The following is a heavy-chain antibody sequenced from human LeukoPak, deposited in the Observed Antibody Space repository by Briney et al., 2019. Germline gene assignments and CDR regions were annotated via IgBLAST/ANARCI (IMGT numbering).Heavy chain of an antibody. J-gene: IGHJ5*02. CDR1: GYTFTSYG. Sequence: GASVKVSCKASGYTFTSYGISWVRQAPGQGLEWMGWISAYNGNTNYAQKLQGRVTMTTDTSTSTAYMELRSLRSDDTAVYYCARVEGWIRLLEWQGNNWFDPWGQGTLVTVSS. V-gene: IGHV1-18*01. D-gene: IGHD3-3*01. CDR2: ISAYNGNT. CDR3: ARVEGWIRLLEWQGNNWFDP.